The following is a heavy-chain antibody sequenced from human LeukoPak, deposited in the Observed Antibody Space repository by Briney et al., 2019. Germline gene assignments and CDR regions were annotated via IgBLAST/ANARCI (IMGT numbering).Heavy chain of an antibody. Sequence: SETLSLTCTVSGGSISSYHWSWIRQPAGKGLEWIGHININEGPKYNPSLRSRVTMSADTSRNQYSLKLSSVTAADTAVYYCAREWEAHYYYYGMDVWGQGTTVTVSS. D-gene: IGHD1-26*01. J-gene: IGHJ6*02. V-gene: IGHV4-4*07. CDR1: GGSISSYH. CDR2: ININEGP. CDR3: AREWEAHYYYYGMDV.